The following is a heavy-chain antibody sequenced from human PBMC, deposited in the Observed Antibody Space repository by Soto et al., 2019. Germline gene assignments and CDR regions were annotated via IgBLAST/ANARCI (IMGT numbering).Heavy chain of an antibody. D-gene: IGHD1-1*01. V-gene: IGHV3-7*01. CDR2: VKYDGSQT. J-gene: IGHJ6*02. Sequence: WWSLRLSCSDSVFTFSSYWMSWFRQAPGQGLEWVANVKYDGSQTYYVGSVKGRFTISRDNAKNSLYLQMNSLRAEDTAVYYCTRDFQGPLDYGMDVWGQGTTVTVSS. CDR3: TRDFQGPLDYGMDV. CDR1: VFTFSSYW.